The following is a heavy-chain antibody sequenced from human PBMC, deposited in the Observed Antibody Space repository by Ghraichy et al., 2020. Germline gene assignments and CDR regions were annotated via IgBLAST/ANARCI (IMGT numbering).Heavy chain of an antibody. CDR1: GGSISSYY. V-gene: IGHV4-59*01. D-gene: IGHD3-3*01. J-gene: IGHJ4*02. CDR2: IYYSGST. Sequence: SETLSLTCTVSGGSISSYYWSWIRQPPGKGLEWIGYIYYSGSTNYNPSLKSRVTISVDTSKNQFSLKLSSVTAADTAVYYCARGVDFWSGYPFDYWGQGTLVTVSS. CDR3: ARGVDFWSGYPFDY.